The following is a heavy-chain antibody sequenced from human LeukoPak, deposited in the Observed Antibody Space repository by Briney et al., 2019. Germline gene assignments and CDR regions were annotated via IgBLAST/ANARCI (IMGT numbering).Heavy chain of an antibody. Sequence: GGSLRLSCAASGFPFSRYSMNWARQAPGEGPEWVSSISSSSSNKDYVDSVKGRFTVSRDNAKNSLYLQMDSLRVEDTAVYYCARDPPSRGTRYFGYWGQGILVTVSS. CDR1: GFPFSRYS. CDR3: ARDPPSRGTRYFGY. CDR2: ISSSSSNK. V-gene: IGHV3-21*01. D-gene: IGHD3-16*01. J-gene: IGHJ4*02.